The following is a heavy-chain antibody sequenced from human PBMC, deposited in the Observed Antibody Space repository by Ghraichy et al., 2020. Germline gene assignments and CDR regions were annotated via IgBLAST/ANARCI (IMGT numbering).Heavy chain of an antibody. J-gene: IGHJ4*02. CDR2: IRYDGSNK. CDR1: GFTFSSYG. CDR3: AKGIAAAGTYFDS. D-gene: IGHD6-13*01. Sequence: GGSLRLSCAASGFTFSSYGMHWVRQAPGKGLDWVAFIRYDGSNKYYADSVKGRFTISRDNSKNTLYLQMNSLRAEDTAVYYCAKGIAAAGTYFDSWGQGTLVTVSS. V-gene: IGHV3-30*02.